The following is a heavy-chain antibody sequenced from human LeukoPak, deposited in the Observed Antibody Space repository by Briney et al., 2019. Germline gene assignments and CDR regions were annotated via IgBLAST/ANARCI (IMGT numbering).Heavy chain of an antibody. CDR2: ISANGGTT. CDR3: AKRQGSTVEGNWYVDY. CDR1: GFLLTAYA. V-gene: IGHV3-23*01. Sequence: GGSLRLSCGASGFLLTAYAMSWVRQAPGKGLEWVSTISANGGTTCYADSVKGRFTISRDNSKKTIYLQMSSLRVEDTAVYYCAKRQGSTVEGNWYVDYWGRGSLVTVSS. J-gene: IGHJ2*01. D-gene: IGHD4-23*01.